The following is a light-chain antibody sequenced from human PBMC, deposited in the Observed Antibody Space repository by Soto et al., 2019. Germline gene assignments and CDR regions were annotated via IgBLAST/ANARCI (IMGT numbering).Light chain of an antibody. CDR1: QTISSW. J-gene: IGKJ1*01. CDR3: QQYDSSSEA. CDR2: KAS. V-gene: IGKV1-5*03. Sequence: DIQMTQSPSTLSVSVGDRVTITCRASQTISSWLAWYQQKPGKAPKLLIYKASTLKSGVPSRFSGSGSGTEFTLTISRLQPDDFATYYCQQYDSSSEAFGQGTKVELK.